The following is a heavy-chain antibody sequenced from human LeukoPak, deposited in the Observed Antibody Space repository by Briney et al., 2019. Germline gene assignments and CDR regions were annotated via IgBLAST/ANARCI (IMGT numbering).Heavy chain of an antibody. J-gene: IGHJ6*02. CDR1: GFTFSSYW. D-gene: IGHD4-17*01. CDR2: IKQDGSEK. CDR3: ARRQYGDYPKSSRPNYYYYYGMDV. V-gene: IGHV3-7*03. Sequence: GGSLRLSCAASGFTFSSYWMSWVRQAPGKGLEWMANIKQDGSEKYYVDSVKGRFTISRDNAKNSLYLQMNSLRAEDTAVYYCARRQYGDYPKSSRPNYYYYYGMDVWGQGTTVTVSS.